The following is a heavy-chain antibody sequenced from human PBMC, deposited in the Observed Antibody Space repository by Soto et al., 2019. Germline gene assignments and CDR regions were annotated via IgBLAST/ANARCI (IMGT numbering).Heavy chain of an antibody. V-gene: IGHV4-39*01. CDR3: ARRDGNGIDP. D-gene: IGHD1-1*01. CDR1: GGSISRSSYF. Sequence: QLQLQESGPGLVKPSETLSLTCTVSGGSISRSSYFWCWIRQPPGKGLEWIGNIYYSGSTYYNPSLKSRVTISVDTSKNQFSLTLSSVTAADTAVYYCARRDGNGIDPWGQGTLVTVSS. CDR2: IYYSGST. J-gene: IGHJ5*02.